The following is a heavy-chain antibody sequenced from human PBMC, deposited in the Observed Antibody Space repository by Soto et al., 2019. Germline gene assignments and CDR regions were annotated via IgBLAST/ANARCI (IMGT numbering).Heavy chain of an antibody. D-gene: IGHD2-2*01. J-gene: IGHJ5*02. Sequence: PGGSLRLSCAASGFTFSSYAMHWVRQAPGKGLEWVAVISYDGSNKYYADSVKGRFTISRDNSKNTLYLQMNSLRAEDTAVYYCAREPPQIPAASDWFDPWGQGTLVTVSS. CDR3: AREPPQIPAASDWFDP. CDR1: GFTFSSYA. V-gene: IGHV3-30-3*01. CDR2: ISYDGSNK.